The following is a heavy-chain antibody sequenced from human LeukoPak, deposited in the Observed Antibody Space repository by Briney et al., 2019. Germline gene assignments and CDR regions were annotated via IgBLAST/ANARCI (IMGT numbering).Heavy chain of an antibody. CDR3: AKVFYYYGSGSHDY. D-gene: IGHD3-10*01. CDR1: GFTFSSFA. Sequence: GGSLRLSCAASGFTFSSFAMNWVRQAPGKGLEWVSALSSSGGGTYYADSVKGRFTISRDNSKNTLYLQMNSLRAEDTAVFYCAKVFYYYGSGSHDYWGQGTLVTVSS. V-gene: IGHV3-23*01. CDR2: LSSSGGGT. J-gene: IGHJ4*02.